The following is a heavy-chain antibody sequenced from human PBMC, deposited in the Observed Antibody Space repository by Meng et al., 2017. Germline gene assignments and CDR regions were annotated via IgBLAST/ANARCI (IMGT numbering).Heavy chain of an antibody. V-gene: IGHV1-2*06. J-gene: IGHJ4*02. CDR2: INPNSGGT. CDR3: ARSERYVLGFDY. Sequence: QGQLVQSGAEVKKPGASVKVSCKPSGYNFPDYYIHWVRRAPGQGLEWMGRINPNSGGTNYAQKFQGRVTMTRDTSISTAYMELSRLRSDDTAVYYCARSERYVLGFDYWGQGTLVTVSS. D-gene: IGHD3-16*01. CDR1: GYNFPDYY.